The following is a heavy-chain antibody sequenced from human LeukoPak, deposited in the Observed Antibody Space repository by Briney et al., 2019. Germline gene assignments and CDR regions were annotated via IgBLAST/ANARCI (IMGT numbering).Heavy chain of an antibody. V-gene: IGHV4-30-4*01. CDR3: ARAHYDSSYYYYGMDV. CDR2: IYYSGST. J-gene: IGHJ6*02. D-gene: IGHD3-22*01. CDR1: GGSISSGDYY. Sequence: SQTLSLTCTVSGGSISSGDYYWSWIRQPPGKGLEWIGFIYYSGSTNYNPSLKSRVTISVDTSKNQFSLKLSSVTAADTAVYYCARAHYDSSYYYYGMDVWGQGTTVTVSS.